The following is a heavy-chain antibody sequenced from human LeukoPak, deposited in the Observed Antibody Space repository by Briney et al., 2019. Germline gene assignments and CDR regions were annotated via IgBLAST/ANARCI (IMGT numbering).Heavy chain of an antibody. CDR3: ARDRWRNWFDL. CDR2: IWYDGSNK. D-gene: IGHD5-24*01. CDR1: GLTFSSYG. Sequence: GRSLRLSCAACGLTFSSYGMHWVRQAPGKGLEWVAVIWYDGSNKYYADSVKGRFTISRDNSMNTLYLQMNSLRAEDTAVYYCARDRWRNWFDLWGQGTLVTVSS. J-gene: IGHJ5*02. V-gene: IGHV3-33*01.